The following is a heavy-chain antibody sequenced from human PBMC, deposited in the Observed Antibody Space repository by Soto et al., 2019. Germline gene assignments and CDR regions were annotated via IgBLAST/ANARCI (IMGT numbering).Heavy chain of an antibody. Sequence: ASVKVSCKASGYTFSGFYMHWVRQAPGQGLEWMGWINPNSGGTKSAEKFQGRVTMTRDTSISTAYMELSRLTSDDTAVYYCPSAAVTGTAGLDFWGQVTQVTVSS. J-gene: IGHJ4*02. CDR3: PSAAVTGTAGLDF. D-gene: IGHD6-19*01. CDR2: INPNSGGT. CDR1: GYTFSGFY. V-gene: IGHV1-2*02.